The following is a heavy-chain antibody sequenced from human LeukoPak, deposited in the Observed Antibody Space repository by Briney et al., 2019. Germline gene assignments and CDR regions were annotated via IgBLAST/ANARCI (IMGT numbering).Heavy chain of an antibody. V-gene: IGHV3-21*01. J-gene: IGHJ4*02. Sequence: PGGSLRLSCAASGFTFSSYSMNWVRQAPGKGLEWVSSISSSSSYIYYADSVKGRFTISRDNAKNSQYLQMNSLRAEDTAVYYCASLPTMVRGVIFDYWGQGTLVTVSS. D-gene: IGHD3-10*01. CDR3: ASLPTMVRGVIFDY. CDR2: ISSSSSYI. CDR1: GFTFSSYS.